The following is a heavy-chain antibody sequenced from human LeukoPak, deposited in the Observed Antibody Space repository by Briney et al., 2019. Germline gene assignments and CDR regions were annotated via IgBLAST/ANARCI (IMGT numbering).Heavy chain of an antibody. CDR3: ARGLGATTGGSGY. V-gene: IGHV3-48*04. J-gene: IGHJ4*02. CDR1: GFTFSSYS. Sequence: PGGSLRLSCTASGFTFSSYSMNWVRQAPGKGLEWVAYISSSSSTKYYADSVKGRSTISRNDAKNSLYLQMNSLRADDTAVYYCARGLGATTGGSGYWGQGTLVTVSS. D-gene: IGHD1-26*01. CDR2: ISSSSSTK.